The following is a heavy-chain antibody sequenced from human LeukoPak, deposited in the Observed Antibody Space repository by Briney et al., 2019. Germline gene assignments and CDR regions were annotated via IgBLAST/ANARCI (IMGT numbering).Heavy chain of an antibody. V-gene: IGHV3-74*01. D-gene: IGHD3-10*01. CDR2: INSDGSST. J-gene: IGHJ4*02. CDR1: GFTFSSYW. Sequence: GGSLRLSCAASGFTFSSYWMHWVRQAPGKGLVWVSRINSDGSSTSYADSVKGRFTISRDNAKNTLYLQMNSLRAEDTVVYYCASGEGFGELLQPFYYWGQGTLVTVSS. CDR3: ASGEGFGELLQPFYY.